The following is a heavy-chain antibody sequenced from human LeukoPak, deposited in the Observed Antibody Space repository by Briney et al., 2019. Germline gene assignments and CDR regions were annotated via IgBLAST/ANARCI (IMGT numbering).Heavy chain of an antibody. CDR3: ARETISTPHAFDI. Sequence: GASVKVSCKASGYTFTSYYMHWVRQAPGQGPEWMGIINPSGGSTSYAQKFQGRVTMTRDMSTSTVYMELSSLRSEDTAVYYCARETISTPHAFDIWGQGTMVTVSS. CDR1: GYTFTSYY. J-gene: IGHJ3*02. V-gene: IGHV1-46*01. CDR2: INPSGGST. D-gene: IGHD3-3*01.